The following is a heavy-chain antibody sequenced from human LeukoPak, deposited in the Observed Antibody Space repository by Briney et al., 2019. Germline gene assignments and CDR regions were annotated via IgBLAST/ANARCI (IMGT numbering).Heavy chain of an antibody. J-gene: IGHJ6*02. V-gene: IGHV4-34*01. CDR3: ATMVRGTLDLYYYYYGMDV. CDR2: INHSGGT. D-gene: IGHD3-10*01. Sequence: SETLSLTCAVYGGSFSGYYWSWIRQPPGKGLEWIGEINHSGGTNYNPSLKSRVTISVDTSKNQFSLKLSSVTAADTAVYYCATMVRGTLDLYYYYYGMDVWGQGTTVTVSS. CDR1: GGSFSGYY.